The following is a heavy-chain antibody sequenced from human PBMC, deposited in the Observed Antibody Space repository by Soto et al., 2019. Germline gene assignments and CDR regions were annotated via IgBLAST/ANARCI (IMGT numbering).Heavy chain of an antibody. J-gene: IGHJ3*02. CDR1: GFTFSSYS. V-gene: IGHV3-48*02. D-gene: IGHD3-22*01. Sequence: GGSLRLSCAASGFTFSSYSMNWVRQAPGKGLEWVSYISSSSSTIYYADSVKGRFTISRDNAKNSLYLQMNSLRDEDTAVYYCGTYYYDSSGYPDAFDIWGQGTMVTVSS. CDR2: ISSSSSTI. CDR3: GTYYYDSSGYPDAFDI.